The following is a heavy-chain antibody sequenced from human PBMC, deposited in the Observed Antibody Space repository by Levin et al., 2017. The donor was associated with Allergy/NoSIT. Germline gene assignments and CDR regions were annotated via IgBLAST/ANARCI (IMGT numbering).Heavy chain of an antibody. CDR2: ITSSGGDT. CDR1: GFTFSSFS. Sequence: PGGSLRLSCAASGFTFSSFSMSWVRQTPGKGLEWVSTITSSGGDTYYADSVKGRFTISRDNSNTMVYLQMNSLRAEDTAVYNCAKDGSGSGWHGWFDPWGQGILVTVSS. CDR3: AKDGSGSGWHGWFDP. J-gene: IGHJ5*02. V-gene: IGHV3-23*01. D-gene: IGHD6-19*01.